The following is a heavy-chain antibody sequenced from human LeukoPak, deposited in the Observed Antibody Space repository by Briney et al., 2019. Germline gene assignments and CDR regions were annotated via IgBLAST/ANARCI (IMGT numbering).Heavy chain of an antibody. CDR1: GYTFTSYG. Sequence: ASVKGSCKASGYTFTSYGISWVRQAPGQGLEWMGWISAYNGNTNYPQKLQARVTMTTDTSTSTAYMELRSLRSDDTAVYYCAREAYYYDSSGYYSDYWGQGTLVTVSS. CDR2: ISAYNGNT. V-gene: IGHV1-18*01. D-gene: IGHD3-22*01. CDR3: AREAYYYDSSGYYSDY. J-gene: IGHJ4*02.